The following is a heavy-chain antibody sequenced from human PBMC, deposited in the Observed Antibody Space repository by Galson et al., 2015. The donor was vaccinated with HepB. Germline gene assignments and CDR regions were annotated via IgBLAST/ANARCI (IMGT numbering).Heavy chain of an antibody. CDR2: IYYSGST. V-gene: IGHV4-59*08. J-gene: IGHJ4*02. CDR1: GGSISSYY. CDR3: ARQAVGCSSTSCYSDY. Sequence: ETLSLTCTVSGGSISSYYWSWIRQPPGKGLEWIGYIYYSGSTNYNPSLKSRVTISVDTSKNQFSLKLSSVTAADTAVYYCARQAVGCSSTSCYSDYWGQGTLVTVSS. D-gene: IGHD2-2*01.